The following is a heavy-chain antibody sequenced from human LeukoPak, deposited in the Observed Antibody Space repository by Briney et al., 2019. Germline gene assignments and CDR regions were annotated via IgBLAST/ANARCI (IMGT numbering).Heavy chain of an antibody. CDR3: ARGGNDYDFWSGYYDNNWFDP. V-gene: IGHV4-39*07. CDR1: GASFSSSTYY. CDR2: INHSGST. D-gene: IGHD3-3*01. J-gene: IGHJ5*02. Sequence: SETLSLTCTVSGASFSSSTYYWGWIRQPPGKGLEWSGEINHSGSTNYNPSLKSRVTISVDTSKNQFSLKLSSVTAADTAVYYCARGGNDYDFWSGYYDNNWFDPWGQGTLVTVSS.